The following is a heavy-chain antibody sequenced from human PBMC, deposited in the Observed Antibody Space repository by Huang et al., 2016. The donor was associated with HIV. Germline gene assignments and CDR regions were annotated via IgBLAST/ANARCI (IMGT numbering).Heavy chain of an antibody. J-gene: IGHJ4*02. D-gene: IGHD2-21*01. CDR2: INPGKGNT. CDR1: GYSFTTYA. Sequence: QVQLVQSGAEVKKPGASVKVSCKASGYSFTTYALHWVRQAPGHRLGWMGGINPGKGNTNYSQKFQGRGTITRDTSASTVYMEVSSLTFEDTAVYYCAREFVIFGAPLWPAYWGQGTLISVSS. V-gene: IGHV1-3*01. CDR3: AREFVIFGAPLWPAY.